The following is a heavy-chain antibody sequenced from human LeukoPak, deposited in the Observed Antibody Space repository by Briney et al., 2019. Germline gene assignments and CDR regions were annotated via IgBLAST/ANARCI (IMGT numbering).Heavy chain of an antibody. Sequence: SETLSLTCTVSGGSVSSDTYYWGWIRQPPGKGLEWIGSMYYSGSTYFSPSLKSRVTISSDSSKNQFSLRLSSVTAADTAVYCATTDGREPFWGQGTLVTVSS. J-gene: IGHJ4*02. D-gene: IGHD1-14*01. CDR3: ATTDGREPF. CDR2: MYYSGST. V-gene: IGHV4-39*07. CDR1: GGSVSSDTYY.